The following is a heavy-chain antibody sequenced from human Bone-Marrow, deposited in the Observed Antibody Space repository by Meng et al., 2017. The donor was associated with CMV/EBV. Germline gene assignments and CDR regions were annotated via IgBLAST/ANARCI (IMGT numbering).Heavy chain of an antibody. D-gene: IGHD3-3*01. V-gene: IGHV3-49*04. CDR3: TRAPLRGSGYYNYYYYGMDV. Sequence: GESLKISCTASGFTFGDYAMSWVRQAPGKGLEWVGFIRSKAYGGTTEYAASVKGRFTISRDDSKSIAYLQMNSLKTEDTAVYYCTRAPLRGSGYYNYYYYGMDVWGQGTTVTGYS. CDR2: IRSKAYGGTT. J-gene: IGHJ6*02. CDR1: GFTFGDYA.